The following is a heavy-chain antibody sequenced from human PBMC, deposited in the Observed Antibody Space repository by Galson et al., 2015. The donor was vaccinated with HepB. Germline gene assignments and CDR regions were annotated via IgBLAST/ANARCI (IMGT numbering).Heavy chain of an antibody. V-gene: IGHV4-59*01. J-gene: IGHJ2*01. CDR1: GGSISGYY. Sequence: ETLSLTCTVSGGSISGYYWSRIRQSPGKGLEWIGYIYHSGSANYNPSLKSRVTISVDTSKNQFSLKLSSVTAADTAVYYCARAPSAIIVKYFDLWGRGTLVTVSS. CDR2: IYHSGSA. D-gene: IGHD2/OR15-2a*01. CDR3: ARAPSAIIVKYFDL.